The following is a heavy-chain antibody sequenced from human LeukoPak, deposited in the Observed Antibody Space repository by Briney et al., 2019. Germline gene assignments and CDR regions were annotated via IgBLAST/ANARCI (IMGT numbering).Heavy chain of an antibody. V-gene: IGHV4-59*08. CDR1: GSSISTYY. J-gene: IGHJ3*02. D-gene: IGHD6-19*01. CDR3: ARPRSQWVGNDAFDI. CDR2: IYYSGST. Sequence: SETLSLTCTVSGSSISTYYWSCIRQPPGKGLEWIGYIYYSGSTNYNPSLKSRVTISVDTSKNQFSLKLRSVTAADTAVYYCARPRSQWVGNDAFDIWGRGTMVTVSS.